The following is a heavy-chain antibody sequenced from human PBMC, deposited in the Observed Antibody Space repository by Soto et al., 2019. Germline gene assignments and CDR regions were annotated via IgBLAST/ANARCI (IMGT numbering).Heavy chain of an antibody. D-gene: IGHD6-13*01. V-gene: IGHV3-30*03. Sequence: QVQLVESGGGVVQPGRSLRLSCAASGFTFNDYGMHWVRQAPGKGLEWVAVVSYEGSSKYYADSVKGRFNVSRDNSKNTVYLQVNSLRPEDTAVYYCARGWPGYSSSWFAFDMWGRGAIVTVSA. CDR3: ARGWPGYSSSWFAFDM. CDR2: VSYEGSSK. J-gene: IGHJ3*02. CDR1: GFTFNDYG.